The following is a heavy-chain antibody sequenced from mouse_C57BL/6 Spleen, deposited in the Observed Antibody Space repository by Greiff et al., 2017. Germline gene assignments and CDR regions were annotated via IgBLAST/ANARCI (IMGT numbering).Heavy chain of an antibody. J-gene: IGHJ2*01. Sequence: EVKLQESGPGLVKPSQSLSLTCSVTGYSITSGYYWNWIRQFPGNKLEWMGYLSYDGSNNYNPSLKNRISITRDTSKNQFFLKLNSVTTEDTATYYCARNYHYGSSYDYWGQGTTLTVSS. CDR1: GYSITSGYY. D-gene: IGHD1-1*01. CDR2: LSYDGSN. V-gene: IGHV3-6*01. CDR3: ARNYHYGSSYDY.